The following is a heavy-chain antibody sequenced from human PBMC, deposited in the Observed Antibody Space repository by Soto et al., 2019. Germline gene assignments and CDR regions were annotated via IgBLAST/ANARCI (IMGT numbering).Heavy chain of an antibody. V-gene: IGHV3-13*05. CDR2: ISAAGDP. Sequence: EVQLVESGGGLVQPGGSLRLSCEASGFTFRNYDMHWVRQGTGKGLEWVSGISAAGDPDYADSVEGRFTISRENAQNSFFLQMNSLRDGDTAVYYCARPDRDFYGLDVWGQGTTVIVSS. CDR1: GFTFRNYD. CDR3: ARPDRDFYGLDV. J-gene: IGHJ6*02.